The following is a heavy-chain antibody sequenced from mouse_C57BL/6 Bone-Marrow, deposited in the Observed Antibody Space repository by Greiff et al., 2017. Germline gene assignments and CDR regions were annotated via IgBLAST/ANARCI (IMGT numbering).Heavy chain of an antibody. D-gene: IGHD1-2*01. V-gene: IGHV1-81*01. Sequence: QVQLKQSGAELARPGASVKLSCKASGYTFTSYGISWVKQRTGQGLEWIGEIYPRSGNTYYNEKFKGKATLTADKSSSTAYMELRSLTSEDSAVYFCAKEVHYYGPSYWYFDVWGTGTTVTVSS. CDR1: GYTFTSYG. CDR2: IYPRSGNT. J-gene: IGHJ1*03. CDR3: AKEVHYYGPSYWYFDV.